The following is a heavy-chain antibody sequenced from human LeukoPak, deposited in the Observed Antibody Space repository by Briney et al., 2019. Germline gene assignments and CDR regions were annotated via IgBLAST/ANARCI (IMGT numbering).Heavy chain of an antibody. CDR1: GGTLTSYA. J-gene: IGHJ5*02. CDR3: ARAYEGHSGSCRINWFDR. V-gene: IGHV1-69*04. CDR2: IIPILGIA. Sequence: SVTVSCKASGGTLTSYAISWVRHAPGQGQEWMGSIIPILGIADYAQKFQGRVTITADNSTSTAYMELSSLRSEDTAVYYCARAYEGHSGSCRINWFDRWGQGTLVTASS. D-gene: IGHD1-26*01.